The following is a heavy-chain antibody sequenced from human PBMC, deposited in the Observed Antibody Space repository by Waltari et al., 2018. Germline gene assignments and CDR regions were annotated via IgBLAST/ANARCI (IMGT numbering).Heavy chain of an antibody. CDR3: ARDIGSLRAYSQLLFGYYYYGMDV. CDR2: INPKGGT. D-gene: IGHD2-2*01. Sequence: QVQLVQSGAEVKKPGASVKVSCKSSGYTFTSHWMHWVRQAPGQGPEWMGVINPKGGTNYAQKFQGWVTMTRDTSISTAYMELSRLRSDDTAVYYCARDIGSLRAYSQLLFGYYYYGMDVWGQGTTVTVSS. V-gene: IGHV1-2*04. CDR1: GYTFTSHW. J-gene: IGHJ6*02.